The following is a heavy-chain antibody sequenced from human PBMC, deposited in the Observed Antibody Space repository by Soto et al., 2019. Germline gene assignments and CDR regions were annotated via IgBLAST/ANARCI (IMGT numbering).Heavy chain of an antibody. CDR1: GYPFISYY. CDR3: ATFPRGY. CDR2: IDPSRGAT. V-gene: IGHV1-46*01. J-gene: IGHJ4*02. Sequence: QVQLMQSGAEVKRPGASVKISCKPSGYPFISYYIHWVRQAPGQGLEWVGLIDPSRGATSYAERFQGRLSITSDKSTATVYMNVWSLTSDDTAIYHCATFPRGYWGQGTLVSVSS.